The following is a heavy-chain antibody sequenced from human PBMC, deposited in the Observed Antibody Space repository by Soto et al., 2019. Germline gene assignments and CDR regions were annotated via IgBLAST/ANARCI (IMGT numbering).Heavy chain of an antibody. J-gene: IGHJ4*02. Sequence: GLLRIWSAASEVQIIDHGMSWVSPDQGKGLEWVSSISSSGTYIYYADSLKGRFTISRDNAKNSVDLQMNSLRADDTAVYYCARVRMYYSSSQAAYYLDYWGQGVLVTVS. CDR1: EVQIIDHG. D-gene: IGHD6-13*01. V-gene: IGHV3-21*01. CDR2: ISSSGTYI. CDR3: ARVRMYYSSSQAAYYLDY.